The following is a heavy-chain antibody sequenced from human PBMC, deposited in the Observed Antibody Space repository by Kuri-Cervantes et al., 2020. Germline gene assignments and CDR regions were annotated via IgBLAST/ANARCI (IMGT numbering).Heavy chain of an antibody. V-gene: IGHV3-74*01. D-gene: IGHD5-18*01. CDR2: INSDGSST. CDR3: AKGKSYGLDAYFDY. Sequence: GGSLRLSCAASGFTFSSYWMHWVRQAPGKGLVWVSRINSDGSSTSYADSVKGRFTISRDSAKNSLYLQMSSLRLEDTALYYCAKGKSYGLDAYFDYWGQGTLVTVSS. CDR1: GFTFSSYW. J-gene: IGHJ4*02.